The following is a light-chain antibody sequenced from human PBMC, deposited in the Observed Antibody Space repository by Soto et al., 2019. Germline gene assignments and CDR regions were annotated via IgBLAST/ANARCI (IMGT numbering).Light chain of an antibody. Sequence: QSALTQPASVSGSPGQSITISCTGTSSDVGGYNYVSWYQQHPDKAPKLIIYEVHNRPSGVSNRFSGSKSGNTASLIISGLQADDEADYYCCSYSSSGTLRVFGGGTKLTVL. CDR1: SSDVGGYNY. J-gene: IGLJ3*02. V-gene: IGLV2-14*01. CDR3: CSYSSSGTLRV. CDR2: EVH.